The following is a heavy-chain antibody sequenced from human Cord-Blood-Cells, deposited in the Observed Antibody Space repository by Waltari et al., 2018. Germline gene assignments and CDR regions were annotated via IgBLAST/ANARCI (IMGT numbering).Heavy chain of an antibody. CDR2: SKSKTEGGTT. CDR3: TTGSNLSDAFDI. CDR1: GFTFSTAW. J-gene: IGHJ3*02. Sequence: EVQLVESGGGLVKPGGSLRLSCAASGFTFSTAWMSWVRQAPGKGLEWVGRSKSKTEGGTTDYAAPVKGRFTISRDDSKNTLYLQMNSLKTEDTAVYYCTTGSNLSDAFDIWGQGTMVTVSS. D-gene: IGHD7-27*01. V-gene: IGHV3-15*01.